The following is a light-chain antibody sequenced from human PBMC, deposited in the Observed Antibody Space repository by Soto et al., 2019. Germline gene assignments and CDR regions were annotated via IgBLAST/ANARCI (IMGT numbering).Light chain of an antibody. J-gene: IGKJ5*01. CDR1: QDISDA. CDR2: DAS. Sequence: QLTQSPSSLSASVGGTVPITCRASQDISDALAWCQQKPGKSPKLLIFDASTLASGVPSRFSGSGSGTHFTLTISSLQPEDFASYFCQHFNNFPPTFGQGTRLEI. CDR3: QHFNNFPPT. V-gene: IGKV1D-13*01.